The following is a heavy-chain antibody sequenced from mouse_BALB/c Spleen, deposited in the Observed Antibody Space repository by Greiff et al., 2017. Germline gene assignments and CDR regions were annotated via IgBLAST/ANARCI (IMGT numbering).Heavy chain of an antibody. CDR3: ARGGGGVYFDY. V-gene: IGHV5-4*02. Sequence: VQLKESGGGLVKPGGSLKLSCAASGFTFSDYYMYWVRQTPEKRLEWVATISDGGSYTYYPDSVKGRFTISRDNAKNNLYLQMSSLKSEDTAMYYCARGGGGVYFDYWGQGTTLTVSS. J-gene: IGHJ2*01. CDR1: GFTFSDYY. CDR2: ISDGGSYT.